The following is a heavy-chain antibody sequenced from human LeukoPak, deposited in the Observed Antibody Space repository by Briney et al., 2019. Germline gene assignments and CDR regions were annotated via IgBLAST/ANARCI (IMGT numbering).Heavy chain of an antibody. Sequence: GASVKVSCKASGYTFTDYYIHWVRQAPGQGLEWMGWINPNSGGTGYAQKFQGRVTMTRDTSIGSAYTELSRLTSDDAAVFYCARSRSSSTYYDGIDYWGQGTLVTVSS. D-gene: IGHD3-10*01. CDR2: INPNSGGT. J-gene: IGHJ4*02. V-gene: IGHV1-2*02. CDR3: ARSRSSSTYYDGIDY. CDR1: GYTFTDYY.